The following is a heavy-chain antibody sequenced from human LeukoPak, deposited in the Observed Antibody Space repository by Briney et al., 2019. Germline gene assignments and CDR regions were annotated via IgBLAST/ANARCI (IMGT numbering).Heavy chain of an antibody. J-gene: IGHJ4*02. V-gene: IGHV3-30*02. CDR2: IRYDGSNK. CDR1: GFTFSSYG. Sequence: GGSLRLSCAASGFTFSSYGMHWVRQAPGEGLEWVAFIRYDGSNKYYADSVKGRFTISRDNSKNTLYLQMNSLRAEDTAVYYCAKDQRYYYDSSDFDYWGQGTLVTVSS. D-gene: IGHD3-22*01. CDR3: AKDQRYYYDSSDFDY.